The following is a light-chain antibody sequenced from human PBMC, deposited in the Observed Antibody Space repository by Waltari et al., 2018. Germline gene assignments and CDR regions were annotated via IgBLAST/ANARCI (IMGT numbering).Light chain of an antibody. V-gene: IGKV3-11*01. J-gene: IGKJ4*01. CDR1: QGVSPH. Sequence: EIVLTQSPATLSLSPGERTTLSCRASQGVSPHLAWYQQRPGQAPRLLIYDASNRATAIPARFSGSGSGTDFTLTISSLEPEDFAVYYCQQRSNWLLTFGGGTKVEIK. CDR2: DAS. CDR3: QQRSNWLLT.